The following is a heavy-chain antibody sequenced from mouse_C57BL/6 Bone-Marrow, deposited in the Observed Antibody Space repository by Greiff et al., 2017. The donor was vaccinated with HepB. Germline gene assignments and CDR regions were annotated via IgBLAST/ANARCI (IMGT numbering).Heavy chain of an antibody. V-gene: IGHV1-26*01. J-gene: IGHJ2*01. Sequence: EVQLQQSGPELVKPGASVKISCKASGYTFTDYHMNWVKQSHGKSLEWIGDINPNNGGTSYNQKFKGKATLTVDKSSSTAYMELRSLTSEDSAVYYCARDGSSSYYFDYWGQGTTLTVSS. CDR1: GYTFTDYH. CDR2: INPNNGGT. CDR3: ARDGSSSYYFDY. D-gene: IGHD1-1*01.